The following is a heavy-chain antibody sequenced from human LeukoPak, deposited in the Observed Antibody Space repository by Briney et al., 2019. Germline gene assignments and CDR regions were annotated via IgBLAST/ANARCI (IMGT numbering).Heavy chain of an antibody. J-gene: IGHJ4*02. D-gene: IGHD4-17*01. Sequence: GGSLRLSCAASGFTFSNAWMSWVRQAPGKGLEWVSGISGSGGATYYADSVKGRFTVSRDNSKNTLYLQMNSLRAEDTAVYYCAREVVYGDYFDYWGQGTLVTVSS. CDR3: AREVVYGDYFDY. V-gene: IGHV3-23*01. CDR1: GFTFSNAW. CDR2: ISGSGGAT.